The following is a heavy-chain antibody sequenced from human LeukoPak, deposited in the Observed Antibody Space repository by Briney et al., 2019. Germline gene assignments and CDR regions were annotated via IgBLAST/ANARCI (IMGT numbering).Heavy chain of an antibody. CDR2: IRYDGSNK. CDR1: GFTFSSYG. J-gene: IGHJ3*02. D-gene: IGHD6-19*01. Sequence: GGSLRLSCAASGFTFSSYGMHWVRQAPGKGLGWVAFIRYDGSNKYYADSVKGRFTISRDNSKNTLYLQMNSLRAEDTAVYYCAKQQGSGWAFDIWGQGTMVTVSS. V-gene: IGHV3-30*02. CDR3: AKQQGSGWAFDI.